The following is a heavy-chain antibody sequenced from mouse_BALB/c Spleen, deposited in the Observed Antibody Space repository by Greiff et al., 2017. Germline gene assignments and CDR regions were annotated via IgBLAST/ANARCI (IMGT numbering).Heavy chain of an antibody. D-gene: IGHD2-1*01. J-gene: IGHJ4*01. CDR1: GFSLTSYD. CDR3: VRDGNLYYAMDY. CDR2: IWTGGGT. Sequence: VQLVESGPGLVAPSQSLSITCTVSGFSLTSYDISWIRQPPGKGLEWLGVIWTGGGTNYNSAFMSRLSISKDNSKSQVFLKMNSLQTDDTAIYYCVRDGNLYYAMDYWGQGTSVTVSS. V-gene: IGHV2-9-2*01.